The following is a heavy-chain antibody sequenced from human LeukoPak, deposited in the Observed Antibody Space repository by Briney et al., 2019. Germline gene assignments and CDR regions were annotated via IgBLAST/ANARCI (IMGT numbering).Heavy chain of an antibody. CDR2: IYSGGST. J-gene: IGHJ4*02. V-gene: IGHV3-53*01. CDR1: GFTVSSNY. CDR3: ARDGRRATYYFDY. Sequence: GGSLRLSCAASGFTVSSNYMSWVRQAPGKGLEWVSVIYSGGSTYYADSVKGRFTISRDNSKNTLYLQMNSLRAEDTAVYSCARDGRRATYYFDYWGQGTLVTVSS. D-gene: IGHD1-1*01.